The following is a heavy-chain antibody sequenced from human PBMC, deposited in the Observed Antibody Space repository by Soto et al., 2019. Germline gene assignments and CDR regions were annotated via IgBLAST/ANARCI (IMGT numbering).Heavy chain of an antibody. CDR3: TTDGALGGTAYYYYGMDV. Sequence: PGGALRLSCAASGVTFSNAWMNWVRQAPGKGLEWVGRIKSKTDGGTKDYAAPVKGRFTISRDDSKNTLYLQMNSLKTEDTAVYYCTTDGALGGTAYYYYGMDVWGQGTTVTVSS. D-gene: IGHD1-1*01. CDR1: GVTFSNAW. J-gene: IGHJ6*02. CDR2: IKSKTDGGTK. V-gene: IGHV3-15*07.